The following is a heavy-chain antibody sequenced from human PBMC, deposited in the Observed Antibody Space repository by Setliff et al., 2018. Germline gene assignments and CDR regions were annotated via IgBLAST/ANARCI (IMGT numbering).Heavy chain of an antibody. D-gene: IGHD4-17*01. CDR2: ISYTGST. J-gene: IGHJ4*02. Sequence: SETLSLTCTVSGFSITSHYWGWIRQPPGKALEWLGYISYTGSTTNPALKSRTTISLATPKNQFSLKLRSVTAADTAVYYCARSGFYGDWLFDYWGQGALVTVSS. V-gene: IGHV4-59*11. CDR3: ARSGFYGDWLFDY. CDR1: GFSITSHY.